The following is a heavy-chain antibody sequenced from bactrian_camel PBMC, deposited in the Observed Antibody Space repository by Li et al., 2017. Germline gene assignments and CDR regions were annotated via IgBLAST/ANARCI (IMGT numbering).Heavy chain of an antibody. D-gene: IGHD1*01. CDR2: INTGGDRT. V-gene: IGHV3S1*01. CDR1: GLTFSMYD. CDR3: ATWATYRAIAYASRAFAD. Sequence: HVQLVESGGGLVQPGGSLRLSCAASGLTFSMYDMYWVRQAPGKGLEWVSTINTGGDRTYYSDSVKGRFTSSRDNAKNTLYLQMNSLKAEDTAVYYCATWATYRAIAYASRAFADWGQGTQVTVS. J-gene: IGHJ4*01.